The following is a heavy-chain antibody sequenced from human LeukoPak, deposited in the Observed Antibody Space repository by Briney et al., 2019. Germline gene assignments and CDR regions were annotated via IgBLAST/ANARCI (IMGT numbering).Heavy chain of an antibody. Sequence: SETLSLTCTVSGGSISSYCWSWIRQPPGKGLEWIGYIYYSGSTNYNPSLKSRVTISVDTSKNQFSLKLSSVTAADTAVYYCARDRATFSGVGRRRDGRAGAFDIWGQGTMVTVSS. J-gene: IGHJ3*02. CDR1: GGSISSYC. D-gene: IGHD5-24*01. CDR3: ARDRATFSGVGRRRDGRAGAFDI. V-gene: IGHV4-59*01. CDR2: IYYSGST.